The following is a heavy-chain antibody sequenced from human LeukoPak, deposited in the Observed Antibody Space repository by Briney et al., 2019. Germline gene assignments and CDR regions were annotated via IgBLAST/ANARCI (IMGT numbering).Heavy chain of an antibody. J-gene: IGHJ2*01. CDR2: INHSGST. V-gene: IGHV4-34*01. D-gene: IGHD2-21*01. CDR1: GGSFSGYY. CDR3: ATPRIRYFDL. Sequence: SETLSLTCAVYGGSFSGYYWSWIRQPPGKGLEWIGEINHSGSTNYNPSLKSRVTISVDTSKNQFSLKLSSVTAADTAVYYCATPRIRYFDLWGRGTLVTVSS.